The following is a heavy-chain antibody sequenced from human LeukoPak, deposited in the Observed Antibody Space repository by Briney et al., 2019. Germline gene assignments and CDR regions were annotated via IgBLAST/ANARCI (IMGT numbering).Heavy chain of an antibody. J-gene: IGHJ3*02. CDR3: ARGNPLISRLGDAFDI. V-gene: IGHV1-8*01. CDR2: MNPNSGNK. Sequence: ASVKVSCKASGYSFTSDEISWMRQATGQGLEWMGWMNPNSGNKGYAQRFQGRVTMARHTSISTAYMELSSLRSEDTAVYYCARGNPLISRLGDAFDIWGQGTMVTVSS. CDR1: GYSFTSDE. D-gene: IGHD2-21*01.